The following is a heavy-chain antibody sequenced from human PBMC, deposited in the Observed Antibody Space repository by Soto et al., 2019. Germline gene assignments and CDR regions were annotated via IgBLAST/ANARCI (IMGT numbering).Heavy chain of an antibody. V-gene: IGHV4-31*03. D-gene: IGHD3-16*02. J-gene: IGHJ5*02. Sequence: SETLSLTCTVSGGSISSGGYYWSWIRQHPGKGLEWIGYIYYSGSTYYNPSLKSRVTISVDTSKNQFSLKLSSVTAADTAVYYCATLSAFLTGWFDPWGQGTLVTVSS. CDR2: IYYSGST. CDR1: GGSISSGGYY. CDR3: ATLSAFLTGWFDP.